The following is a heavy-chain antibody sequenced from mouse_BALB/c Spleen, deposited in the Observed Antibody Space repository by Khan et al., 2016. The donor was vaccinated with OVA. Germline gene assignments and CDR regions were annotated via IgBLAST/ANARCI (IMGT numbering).Heavy chain of an antibody. Sequence: VHLVESGPGLVAPSQSLSITCTISGFSLTNYGVHWVRQPPGKGLEWLVVIWSDGSTTYNSTLKSRLSISKDNSKSQVFLKMNSLQTDDTAMYYCARQPYYHYYVMDYWGQGTSVTVSS. V-gene: IGHV2-6-1*01. CDR1: GFSLTNYG. CDR2: IWSDGST. CDR3: ARQPYYHYYVMDY. D-gene: IGHD2-10*01. J-gene: IGHJ4*01.